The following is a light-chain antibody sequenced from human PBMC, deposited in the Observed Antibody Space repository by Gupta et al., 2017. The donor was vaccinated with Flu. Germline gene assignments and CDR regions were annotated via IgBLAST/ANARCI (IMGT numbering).Light chain of an antibody. CDR1: SGHSSYA. Sequence: QLVLTQSPSASASLGASVKLTCTLSSGHSSYAIAWHQQQPEKGPRYLMKLNSDGSHSKGDGIPDRFSGSSSGAERYLTISSLQSEDEADYYCQTWGTVPVFGGGTKLTVL. V-gene: IGLV4-69*01. CDR3: QTWGTVPV. J-gene: IGLJ2*01. CDR2: LNSDGSH.